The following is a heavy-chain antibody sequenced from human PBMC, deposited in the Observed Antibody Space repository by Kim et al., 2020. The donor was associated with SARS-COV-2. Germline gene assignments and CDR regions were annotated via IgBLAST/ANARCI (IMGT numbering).Heavy chain of an antibody. V-gene: IGHV1-69*01. J-gene: IGHJ4*02. CDR3: ARASLGYCSGGSCYFDY. D-gene: IGHD2-15*01. Sequence: CQGRVTITADESTSTAYMELSSLRSEDTAVYYCARASLGYCSGGSCYFDYWGQGTLVTVSS.